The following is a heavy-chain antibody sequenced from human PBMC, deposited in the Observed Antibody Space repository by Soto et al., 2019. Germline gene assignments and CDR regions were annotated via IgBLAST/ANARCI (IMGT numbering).Heavy chain of an antibody. D-gene: IGHD2-2*01. CDR2: ASGNNGAS. CDR1: GYTSADFG. J-gene: IGHJ5*01. V-gene: IGHV1-18*04. Sequence: ASVKVSCKASGYTSADFGISWVRQAPGQGLEWMGWASGNNGASNPAPKVQGRITMTLDTSTGVSYMALRSLRSDDTAIYYCVRDQKYFRVNGNWFDSWGQGTLVTVSS. CDR3: VRDQKYFRVNGNWFDS.